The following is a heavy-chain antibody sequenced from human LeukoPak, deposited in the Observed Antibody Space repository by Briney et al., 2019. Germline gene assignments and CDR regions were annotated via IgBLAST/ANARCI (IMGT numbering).Heavy chain of an antibody. CDR1: GFTFSSYA. D-gene: IGHD3-3*01. CDR3: ARELYYDFWSGYTYYFDY. CDR2: INHSGST. J-gene: IGHJ4*02. Sequence: SGGSLRLSCAASGFTFSSYAMSWVRQPPGKGLEWIGEINHSGSTNYNPSLKSRVTISVDTSKNQFSLKLSSVTAADTAVYYCARELYYDFWSGYTYYFDYWGQGTLVTVSS. V-gene: IGHV4-34*01.